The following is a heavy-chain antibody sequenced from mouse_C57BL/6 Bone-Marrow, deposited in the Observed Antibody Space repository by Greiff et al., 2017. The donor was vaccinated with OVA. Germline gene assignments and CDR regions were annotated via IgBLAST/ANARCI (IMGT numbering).Heavy chain of an antibody. Sequence: VQLQESGAELVRPGASVTLSCKASGYTFTDYEMHWVKQTPVHGLEWIGAIDPETGGTAYNQKFKGKAILTADKSSSTAYMELRSLTSEDSAVYYCTRWDYYGSSPYYAMDDWGQGTSVTVSS. V-gene: IGHV1-15*01. D-gene: IGHD1-1*01. CDR2: IDPETGGT. J-gene: IGHJ4*01. CDR1: GYTFTDYE. CDR3: TRWDYYGSSPYYAMDD.